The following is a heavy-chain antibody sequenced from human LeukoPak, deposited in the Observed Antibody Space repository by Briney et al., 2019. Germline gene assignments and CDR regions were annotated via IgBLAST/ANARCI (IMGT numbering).Heavy chain of an antibody. Sequence: GGSLRLSCAASGFTFSDYYMSWIRQAPGKGLEWVSAISGSGGSTYYADSVKGRFTISRDNSKNTLYLQMNSLRAEDTAVYYCAKDGSSSSDYWGQGTLVTVSS. J-gene: IGHJ4*02. V-gene: IGHV3-23*01. CDR1: GFTFSDYY. CDR3: AKDGSSSSDY. D-gene: IGHD6-6*01. CDR2: ISGSGGST.